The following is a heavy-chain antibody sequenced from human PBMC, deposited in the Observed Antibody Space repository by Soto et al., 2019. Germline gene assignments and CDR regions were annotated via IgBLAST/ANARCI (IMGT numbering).Heavy chain of an antibody. V-gene: IGHV4-31*03. D-gene: IGHD3-22*01. CDR2: IYYSVST. CDR3: ARERHDYYDSSGYLDY. CDR1: DAFISSGGYY. J-gene: IGHJ4*02. Sequence: TLSLTCTVSDAFISSGGYYWSCIRKHPGKGREWIGYIYYSVSTYYSPSLKSRFTISVDTSKNQFSLKLSSVTAADTAVYYCARERHDYYDSSGYLDYWGQGTLVT.